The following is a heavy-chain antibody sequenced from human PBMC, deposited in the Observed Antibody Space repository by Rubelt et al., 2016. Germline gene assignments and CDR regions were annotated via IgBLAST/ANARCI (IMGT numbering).Heavy chain of an antibody. CDR3: ARGNGYNGNGFFDY. J-gene: IGHJ4*02. CDR2: IYHSGST. Sequence: QVQLQESGPGLVKPSGTLSLTCTVSGASISNSNWWSWVRQPPGKGLEWIGEIYHSGSTNYNPSLKSRVTISVDKSKNQFSLKLNSVTAADTAVYYCARGNGYNGNGFFDYWGQGTLVTVSS. V-gene: IGHV4-4*02. D-gene: IGHD5-24*01. CDR1: GASISNSNW.